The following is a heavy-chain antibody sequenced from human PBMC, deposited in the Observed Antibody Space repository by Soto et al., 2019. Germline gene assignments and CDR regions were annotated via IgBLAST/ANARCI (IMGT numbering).Heavy chain of an antibody. CDR2: MNPNSGNT. J-gene: IGHJ6*03. V-gene: IGHV1-8*01. D-gene: IGHD2-2*02. CDR1: GYTFTSYD. CDR3: ARGVVPAAIKTRSYYYYMDV. Sequence: ASVKVSCKASGYTFTSYDINWVRQATGQGLEWMGWMNPNSGNTGYAQKIQGRVTMTRNTSISTAYMELSSLRSEDTAVYYCARGVVPAAIKTRSYYYYMDVWGKGTTVTVSS.